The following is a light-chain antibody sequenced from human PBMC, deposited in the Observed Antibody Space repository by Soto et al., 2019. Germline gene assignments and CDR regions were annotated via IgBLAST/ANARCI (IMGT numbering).Light chain of an antibody. Sequence: DIVMTQSPDSLAVSLGERATINCKSSQSFLYRSNNKNYLAWYQKKVGQPPKLLIYWASTRESGVPDRFSGSGSGTDFTLTISSLQTEDVAVYYCQQSYSTPTFGGGTKV. J-gene: IGKJ4*01. CDR3: QQSYSTPT. CDR2: WAS. CDR1: QSFLYRSNNKNY. V-gene: IGKV4-1*01.